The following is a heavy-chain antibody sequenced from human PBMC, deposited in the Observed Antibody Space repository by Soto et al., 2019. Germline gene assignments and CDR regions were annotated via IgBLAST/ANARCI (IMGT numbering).Heavy chain of an antibody. CDR2: IYYSGST. Sequence: PSETLSLTCTVSGGSISSGDYYWSWIRQPPGKGLEWIGYIYYSGSTYYNPSLKSRVTISVDTSKNQFSLKLSSVTAADTAVYYCARDVLGGDSSGYYFPWGQGTLVTVSS. V-gene: IGHV4-30-4*01. D-gene: IGHD3-22*01. CDR3: ARDVLGGDSSGYYFP. CDR1: GGSISSGDYY. J-gene: IGHJ5*02.